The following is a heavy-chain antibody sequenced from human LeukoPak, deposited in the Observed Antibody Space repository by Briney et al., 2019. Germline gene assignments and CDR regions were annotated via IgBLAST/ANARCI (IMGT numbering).Heavy chain of an antibody. Sequence: GGSLRLSCAASGFTFRSYTMTWVRQAPGKGLEWVSAISGSGGSTYYADSVKGRFTISRDNSKSTLYLQMNSLRAEDTAVYYCAKLLWFGDSSWFDPWGQGTLVTVSS. V-gene: IGHV3-23*01. D-gene: IGHD3-10*01. CDR2: ISGSGGST. J-gene: IGHJ5*02. CDR1: GFTFRSYT. CDR3: AKLLWFGDSSWFDP.